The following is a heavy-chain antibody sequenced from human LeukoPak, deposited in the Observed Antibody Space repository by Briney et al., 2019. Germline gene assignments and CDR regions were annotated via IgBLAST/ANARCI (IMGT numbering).Heavy chain of an antibody. CDR2: LGLTDTTV. J-gene: IGHJ3*01. D-gene: IGHD1-1*01. Sequence: GGSLRLSCVGSGFSLSDHYMGWIRQGPGQGLEWVAYLGLTDTTVYYPDSARGRFNVSRDKANNSFHLHMDRLTVEDTAVYYCAREGFTGASLRAFDVWGQATMVTVSS. CDR1: GFSLSDHY. CDR3: AREGFTGASLRAFDV. V-gene: IGHV3-11*04.